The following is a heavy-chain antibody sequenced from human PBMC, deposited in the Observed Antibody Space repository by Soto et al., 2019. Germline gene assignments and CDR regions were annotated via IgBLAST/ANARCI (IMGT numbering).Heavy chain of an antibody. V-gene: IGHV3-30-3*01. CDR2: ISYDGSDK. CDR1: GFTFSSYA. J-gene: IGHJ4*02. CDR3: ARDYYLYYDSSGYYRLPAD. D-gene: IGHD3-22*01. Sequence: PGGSLRLSCAASGFTFSSYAMHWVRQAPGKGLEWVALISYDGSDKDYADSVKGRFTISRDNFRNTLFLQMNSLRAEDTAVYYCARDYYLYYDSSGYYRLPADWGQGSLVTGSS.